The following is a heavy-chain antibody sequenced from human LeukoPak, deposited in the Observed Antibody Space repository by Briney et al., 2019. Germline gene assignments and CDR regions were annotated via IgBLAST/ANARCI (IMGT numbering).Heavy chain of an antibody. CDR2: LNQDGSDK. CDR3: ARDAYDYASES. Sequence: QSGGSLRLSCAASGFRFSSYWMTWVRQAPGKGLEWVANLNQDGSDKKYVDSVKGRFIISRDNAKNSLYLQMNSLRVEDTALYYCARDAYDYASESWGQGTLVTVSS. D-gene: IGHD2-2*01. V-gene: IGHV3-7*01. CDR1: GFRFSSYW. J-gene: IGHJ5*02.